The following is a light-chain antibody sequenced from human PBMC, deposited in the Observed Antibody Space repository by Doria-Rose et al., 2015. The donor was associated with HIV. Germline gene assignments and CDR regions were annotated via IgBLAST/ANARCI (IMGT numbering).Light chain of an antibody. CDR2: KAS. CDR1: SC. CDR3: QQYNSYPWT. J-gene: IGKJ1*01. Sequence: SCFAWYQQEPGKAPKLLIYKASTLESGVPSRFSGSGSGTSFTLTITSLQPDDFATYYCQQYNSYPWTFGQGTKVEIK. V-gene: IGKV1-5*03.